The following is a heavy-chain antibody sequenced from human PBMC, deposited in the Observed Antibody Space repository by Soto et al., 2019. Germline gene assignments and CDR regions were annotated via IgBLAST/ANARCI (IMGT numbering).Heavy chain of an antibody. CDR1: GYSFTSYW. CDR2: IYPGDSDT. V-gene: IGHV5-51*01. D-gene: IGHD6-13*01. Sequence: PGESLKISCKGSGYSFTSYWIGWVRQMPGKGLEWMGIIYPGDSDTRYGPSFQGQVTISADKSISTAYLQWSSLTASDTAMYYCARQTSNLGIAAAGTVDYWGQGTLVTVSS. CDR3: ARQTSNLGIAAAGTVDY. J-gene: IGHJ4*02.